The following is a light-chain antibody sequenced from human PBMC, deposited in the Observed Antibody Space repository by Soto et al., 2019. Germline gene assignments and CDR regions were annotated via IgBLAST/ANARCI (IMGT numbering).Light chain of an antibody. Sequence: EMVITQSPATLSVSPGERATLSCRASQSVSSNLAWYQQKPGQAPRLLIYGASTRATGIPARLSGSGSGTEFTLTISSLXSEDFAVYYCQQYNNWPPWTFGQGTKVDIK. V-gene: IGKV3-15*01. CDR1: QSVSSN. CDR2: GAS. J-gene: IGKJ1*01. CDR3: QQYNNWPPWT.